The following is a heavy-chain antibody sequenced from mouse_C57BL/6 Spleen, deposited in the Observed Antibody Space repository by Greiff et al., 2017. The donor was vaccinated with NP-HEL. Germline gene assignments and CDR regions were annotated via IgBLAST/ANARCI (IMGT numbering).Heavy chain of an antibody. Sequence: QVQLQQSGAELMKPGASVKLSCKATGYTFTGYWIEWVKQRPGHGLEWIGEILPGSGSTNYNEKFKGKATFTADTSSNTAYMQLSSLTTEDSAIYYCARPLYDYDVLYAMDYWGQGTSVTVSS. J-gene: IGHJ4*01. CDR2: ILPGSGST. D-gene: IGHD2-4*01. V-gene: IGHV1-9*01. CDR1: GYTFTGYW. CDR3: ARPLYDYDVLYAMDY.